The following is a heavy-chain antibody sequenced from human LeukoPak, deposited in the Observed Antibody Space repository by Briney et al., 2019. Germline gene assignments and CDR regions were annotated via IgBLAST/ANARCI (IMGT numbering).Heavy chain of an antibody. Sequence: SETLSLTCAVYGGSFSGYYRSWIRQPPGKGLEWIGEINHSGSTNYNPSLKSRVTISVDTSKNQFSLKLSSVTAADTAVYYCARGRGTSTFDYWGQGTLVTVSS. CDR1: GGSFSGYY. CDR3: ARGRGTSTFDY. V-gene: IGHV4-34*01. J-gene: IGHJ4*02. D-gene: IGHD2-2*01. CDR2: INHSGST.